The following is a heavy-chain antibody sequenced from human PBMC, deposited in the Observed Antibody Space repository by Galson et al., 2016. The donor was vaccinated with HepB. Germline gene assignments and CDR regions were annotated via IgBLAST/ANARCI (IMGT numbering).Heavy chain of an antibody. V-gene: IGHV3-23*01. CDR1: GFTFMNYA. J-gene: IGHJ4*02. D-gene: IGHD1-7*01. CDR2: LSTSGFAT. Sequence: SLRLSCATSGFTFMNYAFTWVRQAPGKGLEWVPTLSTSGFATYSAAVNGRFTISRDKSKSSVFLQMTSLRPEDTALYFCARTQLAYYFDYWGQGALVSISS. CDR3: ARTQLAYYFDY.